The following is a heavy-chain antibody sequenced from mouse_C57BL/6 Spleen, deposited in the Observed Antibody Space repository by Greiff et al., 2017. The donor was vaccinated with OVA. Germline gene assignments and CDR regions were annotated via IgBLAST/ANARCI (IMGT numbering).Heavy chain of an antibody. CDR3: ARSGYSFAY. D-gene: IGHD3-1*01. CDR2: INPSSGYT. Sequence: QVQLQQSGAELARPGASVKLSCKASGYTFTSYTMHWVKQRPGQGLEWIGYINPSSGYTKYNQKFEDKATLTADTSSSTAYMQLSSLTSDDSAVYYCARSGYSFAYWGQGTRVTVSA. V-gene: IGHV1-4*01. CDR1: GYTFTSYT. J-gene: IGHJ3*01.